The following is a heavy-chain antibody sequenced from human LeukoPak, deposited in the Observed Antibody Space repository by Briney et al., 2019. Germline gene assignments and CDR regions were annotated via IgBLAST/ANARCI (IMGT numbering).Heavy chain of an antibody. CDR2: ISAYNGNT. J-gene: IGHJ3*02. D-gene: IGHD1-26*01. CDR3: ARGAFSGSYPNDAFDI. V-gene: IGHV1-18*01. Sequence: ASVKVSCKASGYTFTSYGISWVRQAPGQGLEWMGWISAYNGNTNYAQKLQGRVTMTTDTSTSTAYMELRSLRSDDTAVYYCARGAFSGSYPNDAFDIWGQGTMVTVSS. CDR1: GYTFTSYG.